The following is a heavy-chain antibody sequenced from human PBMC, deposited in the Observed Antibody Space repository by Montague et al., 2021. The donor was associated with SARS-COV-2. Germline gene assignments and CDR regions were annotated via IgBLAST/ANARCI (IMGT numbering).Heavy chain of an antibody. V-gene: IGHV4-4*08. D-gene: IGHD4-17*01. Sequence: IYPGWNTNYKPCLKSRVTISVDTSKNQFSLKLSSVTAADTAFYYCASVYTVTYYFDYWGRGNRGTISS. CDR2: IYPGWNT. CDR3: ASVYTVTYYFDY. J-gene: IGHJ4*02.